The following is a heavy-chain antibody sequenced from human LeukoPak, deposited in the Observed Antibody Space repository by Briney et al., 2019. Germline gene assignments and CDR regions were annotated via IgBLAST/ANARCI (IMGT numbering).Heavy chain of an antibody. Sequence: ASVKVSCTASGYTFTSYAMHWVRQAPEQRLEWMGWINAGNGNTKYSQKFQGRVTITRDTSASTAYMELSSLRSEDTAVYYCARCFTGGYGMDVWGQGTTVTVSS. V-gene: IGHV1-3*01. CDR2: INAGNGNT. CDR1: GYTFTSYA. J-gene: IGHJ6*02. D-gene: IGHD3-16*01. CDR3: ARCFTGGYGMDV.